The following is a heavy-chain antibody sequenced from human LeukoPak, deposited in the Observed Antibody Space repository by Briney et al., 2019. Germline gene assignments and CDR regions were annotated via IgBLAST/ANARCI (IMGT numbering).Heavy chain of an antibody. CDR3: ARGGWLRLEFDY. Sequence: NTSETLSLTCTVSGGSISSSSYYWGWIRQPPGKGLEWIGSINYSGSTYYNPSLKSRVTISVDTSKNQFSLKLSSVTAADTAVYYCARGGWLRLEFDYWGQGTLVTVSS. D-gene: IGHD5-12*01. CDR2: INYSGST. J-gene: IGHJ4*02. CDR1: GGSISSSSYY. V-gene: IGHV4-39*07.